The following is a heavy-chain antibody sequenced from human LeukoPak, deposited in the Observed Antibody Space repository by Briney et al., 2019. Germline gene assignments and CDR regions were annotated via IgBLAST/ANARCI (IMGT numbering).Heavy chain of an antibody. CDR3: ARDRTVTKYYYYYGMDV. CDR1: GFTFSSYE. CDR2: ISSSGSTI. D-gene: IGHD4-17*01. Sequence: GGSLRLSCAASGFTFSSYEMNWVRQAPGKGLGWVSYISSSGSTIYYADSVKGRFTISRDNAKNSLYLQMNSLRAEDTAVYYCARDRTVTKYYYYYGMDVWGQGTTVTVSS. J-gene: IGHJ6*02. V-gene: IGHV3-48*03.